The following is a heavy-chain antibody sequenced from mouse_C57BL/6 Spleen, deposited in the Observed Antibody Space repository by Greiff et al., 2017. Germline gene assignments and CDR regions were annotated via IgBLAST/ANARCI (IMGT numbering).Heavy chain of an antibody. Sequence: VQLQQPGAELVKPGASVKMSCKASGYTFTSYWITWVKQRPGQGLEWIGDIYPGSGSTNYNEKFKSKATLTVDTSSSTAYMQLSSLTSEDSAVYYCAKIGNSSGSYAMDYWGQGTSVTVSS. J-gene: IGHJ4*01. CDR3: AKIGNSSGSYAMDY. D-gene: IGHD3-2*02. CDR1: GYTFTSYW. V-gene: IGHV1-55*01. CDR2: IYPGSGST.